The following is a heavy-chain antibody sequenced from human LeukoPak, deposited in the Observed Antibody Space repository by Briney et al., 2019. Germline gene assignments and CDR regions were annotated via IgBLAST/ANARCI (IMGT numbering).Heavy chain of an antibody. J-gene: IGHJ5*02. D-gene: IGHD3-22*01. CDR3: ARAWYYYDSSGYYQRPRFNWFDP. V-gene: IGHV1-69*13. CDR2: IIPIFGTA. CDR1: GGTFSSYA. Sequence: ASVTVSCKASGGTFSSYAISWVRQAPGQGLEWMGGIIPIFGTANYAQKFQGRVTITADESTSTAYMELSSLRSEDTAVYYCARAWYYYDSSGYYQRPRFNWFDPWGQGTLVTVSS.